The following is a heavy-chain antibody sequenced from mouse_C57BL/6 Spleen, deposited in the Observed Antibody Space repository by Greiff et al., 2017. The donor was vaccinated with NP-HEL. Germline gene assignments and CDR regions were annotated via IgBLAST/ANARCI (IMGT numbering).Heavy chain of an antibody. CDR2: ISSGSSTI. CDR3: ARGWLLNYYAMDY. Sequence: EVKLLESGGGLVKPGGSLKLSCAASGFTFSDYGMHWVRQAPEKGLEWVAYISSGSSTIYYADTVKGRFTISRDNAKNTLFLQMTSLRSEDTAMYYCARGWLLNYYAMDYWGQGTSVTVSS. D-gene: IGHD2-3*01. CDR1: GFTFSDYG. J-gene: IGHJ4*01. V-gene: IGHV5-17*01.